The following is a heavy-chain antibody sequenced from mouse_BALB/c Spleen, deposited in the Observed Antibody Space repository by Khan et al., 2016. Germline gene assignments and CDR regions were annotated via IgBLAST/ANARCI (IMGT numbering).Heavy chain of an antibody. V-gene: IGHV1-9*01. CDR1: GYTFSNYW. Sequence: QVQLQQSGAELMKPGASVKISCKATGYTFSNYWIEWVKQRPGHGLEWIGEILPGSDRTNYTEKFKGKATFTADTSSNPAYMQLSSLTSEDTAFYYCARAWYSVDYWGQGTSVTVSS. CDR3: ARAWYSVDY. J-gene: IGHJ4*01. CDR2: ILPGSDRT.